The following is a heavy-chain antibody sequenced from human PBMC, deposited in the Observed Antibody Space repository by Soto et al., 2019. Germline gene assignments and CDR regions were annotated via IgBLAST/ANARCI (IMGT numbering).Heavy chain of an antibody. J-gene: IGHJ6*02. Sequence: AVRLKCADSGFTFSSYSKHWVRQAPGKGLEWVAVISYDGSNKYYADSVKGRFTISRDNSKNTLYPQMNSLRAEDTAVYYCARLHASYYYGMDVWGQGTTVTVSS. CDR3: ARLHASYYYGMDV. V-gene: IGHV3-30*03. CDR2: ISYDGSNK. CDR1: GFTFSSYS.